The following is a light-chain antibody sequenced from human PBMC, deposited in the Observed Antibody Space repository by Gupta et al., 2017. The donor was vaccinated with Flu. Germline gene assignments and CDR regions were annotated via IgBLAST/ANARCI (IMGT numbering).Light chain of an antibody. V-gene: IGLV1-51*01. CDR2: DNN. CDR3: GTWDNSLSAWV. CDR1: SSNIGNNY. Sequence: KVTISCSGSSSNIGNNYVSWYQQLPGTAPKLLIYDNNKRPSGIPDRFSGSKSGTSATLGITGLQTGDEADYYCGTWDNSLSAWVFGGGTKLTVL. J-gene: IGLJ3*02.